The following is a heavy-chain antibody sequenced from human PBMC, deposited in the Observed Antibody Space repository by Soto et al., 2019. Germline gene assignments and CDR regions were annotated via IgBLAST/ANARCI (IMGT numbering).Heavy chain of an antibody. CDR1: GYYFPSYW. J-gene: IGHJ4*02. Sequence: GESLKISCKGSGYYFPSYWIGWVRQMHGKGLEWMGIFYPGDSDTRYSPSFQGQVTTSADRSISTAYLQWSSLKPSDTAMYYCARQGNGAEGFDYWGQGTLVTVSS. CDR2: FYPGDSDT. V-gene: IGHV5-51*01. D-gene: IGHD4-17*01. CDR3: ARQGNGAEGFDY.